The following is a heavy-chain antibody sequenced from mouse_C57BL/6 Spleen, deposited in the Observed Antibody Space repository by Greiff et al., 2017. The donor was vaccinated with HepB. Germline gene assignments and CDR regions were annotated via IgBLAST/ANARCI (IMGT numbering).Heavy chain of an antibody. CDR2: ISSGGSYT. D-gene: IGHD1-1*02. J-gene: IGHJ2*01. Sequence: EVMLVESGGDLVKPGGSLKLSCAASGFTFSSYGMSWVRQTPDKRLEWVATISSGGSYTYYPDSVKGRFTISRDNAKNTLYLQMSSLKSEDTAMYYCARHYGSSYQCYFDYWGQGTTLTVSS. CDR3: ARHYGSSYQCYFDY. V-gene: IGHV5-6*02. CDR1: GFTFSSYG.